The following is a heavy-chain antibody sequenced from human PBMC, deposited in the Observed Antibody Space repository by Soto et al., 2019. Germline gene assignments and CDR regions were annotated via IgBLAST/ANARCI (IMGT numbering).Heavy chain of an antibody. CDR2: INGDGSST. J-gene: IGHJ3*01. Sequence: PGGSLRLSCAASGFTFSNFWMHWVHQAPGKGPVWVSRINGDGSSTSHADSVKGRFTISRDNAENTLFLQMSGLRAEDTAVYYCARAQLLPDDAFDAWGRGTVVTVSS. V-gene: IGHV3-74*01. CDR3: ARAQLLPDDAFDA. D-gene: IGHD2-2*01. CDR1: GFTFSNFW.